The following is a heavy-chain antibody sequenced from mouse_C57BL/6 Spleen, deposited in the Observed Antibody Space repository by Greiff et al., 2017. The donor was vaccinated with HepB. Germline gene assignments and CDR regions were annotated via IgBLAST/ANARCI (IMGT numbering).Heavy chain of an antibody. J-gene: IGHJ1*03. CDR3: ARGLRYPWYFDV. Sequence: QVQLQQSGPELVKPGASVKISCKASGYAFSSSWMNWVKQRPGKGLEWIGRIYPGDGDTNYNGKFKGKATLTADKSSSTAYMQLSSLTSEDSAVYFCARGLRYPWYFDVWGTGTTVTVSS. V-gene: IGHV1-82*01. CDR1: GYAFSSSW. D-gene: IGHD1-1*01. CDR2: IYPGDGDT.